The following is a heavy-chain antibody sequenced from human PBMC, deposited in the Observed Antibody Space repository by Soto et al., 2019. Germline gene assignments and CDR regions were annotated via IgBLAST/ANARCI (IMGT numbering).Heavy chain of an antibody. CDR2: FVPLFGTT. Sequence: QLVQSGSEVKKPGSSVKVSCQASGGTFSGYVVTWVRQAPGQGLEWMGEFVPLFGTTHYAQRFSGRITITAEESTSTAYMELRTLRSDDTAVYYCATHGLGVSSPPYIDNWGQGTLVTVSS. J-gene: IGHJ4*02. CDR1: GGTFSGYV. CDR3: ATHGLGVSSPPYIDN. D-gene: IGHD2-2*02. V-gene: IGHV1-69*01.